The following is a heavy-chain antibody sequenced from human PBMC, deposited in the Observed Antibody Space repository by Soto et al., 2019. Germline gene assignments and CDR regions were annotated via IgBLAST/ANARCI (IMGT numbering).Heavy chain of an antibody. CDR1: GFTFSSYN. J-gene: IGHJ3*02. Sequence: GGSLRLSCAACGFTFSSYNMNWVRQAPGKGLEWVSSISSSSRCMYYADSVKGRLTISRDNAKKSLYLHMNSLRAEDTAVYYCARGYCSRSSCYTGDAFDIWGQGTVVTVSS. V-gene: IGHV3-21*01. D-gene: IGHD2-2*02. CDR3: ARGYCSRSSCYTGDAFDI. CDR2: ISSSSRCM.